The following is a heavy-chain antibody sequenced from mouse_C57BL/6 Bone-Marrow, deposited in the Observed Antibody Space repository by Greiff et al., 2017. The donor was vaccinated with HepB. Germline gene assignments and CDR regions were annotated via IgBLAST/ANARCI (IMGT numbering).Heavy chain of an antibody. Sequence: QVQLQQSGPELVKPGASVKISCKASGYTFTDYYINWVKQRPGQGLEWIGWIFPGSGSTYYNEKFKGKATLTVDKSSSTAYMLLSSLTSEDSAVYFSARDYYGSRDYAMDYWGQGTSVTVSS. CDR2: IFPGSGST. D-gene: IGHD1-1*01. J-gene: IGHJ4*01. V-gene: IGHV1-75*01. CDR3: ARDYYGSRDYAMDY. CDR1: GYTFTDYY.